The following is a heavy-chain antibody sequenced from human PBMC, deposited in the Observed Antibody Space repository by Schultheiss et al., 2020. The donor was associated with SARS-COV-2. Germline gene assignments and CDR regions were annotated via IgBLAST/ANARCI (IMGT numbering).Heavy chain of an antibody. D-gene: IGHD4-17*01. CDR3: ARDYGDYALNFDY. CDR1: GGSFSGYY. Sequence: SQTLSLTCAVYGGSFSGYYWSWIRQPPGKGLEWIGRIYTSGSTNYNPSLKSRVTMSVDTSKNQFSLKLSSVTAADTAVYYCARDYGDYALNFDYWGQGTLVTVSS. V-gene: IGHV4-59*10. J-gene: IGHJ4*02. CDR2: IYTSGST.